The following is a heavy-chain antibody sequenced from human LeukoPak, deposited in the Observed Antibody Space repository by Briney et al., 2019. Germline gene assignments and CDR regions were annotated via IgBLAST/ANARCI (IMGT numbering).Heavy chain of an antibody. D-gene: IGHD1-7*01. CDR3: AKRGDNWNYGDAFDI. Sequence: GGSLRLSCAASGFTFRSYWMHWVRQAPGKGLVWVSHINSDGSTTSYADSVKGRFAISRDNAKNTLNLQINSLRAEDTAVYYCAKRGDNWNYGDAFDIWGQGTMVTVSS. CDR1: GFTFRSYW. CDR2: INSDGSTT. J-gene: IGHJ3*02. V-gene: IGHV3-74*01.